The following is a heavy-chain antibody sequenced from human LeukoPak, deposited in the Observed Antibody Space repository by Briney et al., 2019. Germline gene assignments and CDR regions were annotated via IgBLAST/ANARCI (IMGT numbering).Heavy chain of an antibody. Sequence: GGSLRLSCAASGFTFDDYGMSWVRQAPGKGLEWVSSISSSSSYIYYADSVKGRFTISRDNAKNSLYLQMNSLRAEDTAVYYCARAGYLGAFDIWGQGTMVTVSS. D-gene: IGHD3-16*01. CDR2: ISSSSSYI. V-gene: IGHV3-21*01. J-gene: IGHJ3*02. CDR3: ARAGYLGAFDI. CDR1: GFTFDDYG.